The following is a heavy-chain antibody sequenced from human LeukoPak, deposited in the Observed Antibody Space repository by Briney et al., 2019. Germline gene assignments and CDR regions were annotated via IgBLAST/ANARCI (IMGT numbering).Heavy chain of an antibody. CDR2: MSYVETRK. CDR1: GFTLSSYS. J-gene: IGHJ4*02. V-gene: IGHV3-30*04. CDR3: ARVRAPSRGLLPDFDY. D-gene: IGHD3-10*01. Sequence: GGSLRLSCAASGFTLSSYSLHWVRQAPGEGLEWVAVMSYVETRKYYADSVKGRFFVSRDTSKNTVYLQLNNLRPEDTAVYYCARVRAPSRGLLPDFDYWGQGTLVTVSS.